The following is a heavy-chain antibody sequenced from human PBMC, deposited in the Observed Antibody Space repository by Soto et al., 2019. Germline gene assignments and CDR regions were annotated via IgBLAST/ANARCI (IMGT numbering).Heavy chain of an antibody. Sequence: QVQLVESGGGMVQPGRSLRLSYAASGFTFRTYGMHWVRQAPGKGLEWVAIFWYDGSNKYYAESVKGRFTISRDNSKNTLYLQMNSLRAEDTAVYYCARDGTFGAKGGSLDIWGQGTMVTVSS. V-gene: IGHV3-33*01. CDR1: GFTFRTYG. CDR2: FWYDGSNK. CDR3: ARDGTFGAKGGSLDI. D-gene: IGHD3-16*01. J-gene: IGHJ3*02.